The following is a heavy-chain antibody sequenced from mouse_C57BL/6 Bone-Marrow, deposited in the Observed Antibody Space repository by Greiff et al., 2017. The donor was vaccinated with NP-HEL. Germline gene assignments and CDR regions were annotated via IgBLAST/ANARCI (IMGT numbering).Heavy chain of an antibody. CDR1: GYTFTSYW. V-gene: IGHV1-55*01. CDR2: IYPGSGST. CDR3: ARGPLRPYYFDY. D-gene: IGHD3-2*02. Sequence: QVQLQQPGAELVKPGASVKMSCKASGYTFTSYWITWVKQRPGQGLEWIGDIYPGSGSTNYNEKFKSKATLTVDTSSSTAYMQLSSLTSEDSAVYSCARGPLRPYYFDYWGQGTTLTVSS. J-gene: IGHJ2*01.